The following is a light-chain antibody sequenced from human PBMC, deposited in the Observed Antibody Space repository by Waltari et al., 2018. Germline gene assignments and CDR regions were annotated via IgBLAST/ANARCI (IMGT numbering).Light chain of an antibody. CDR2: DAS. V-gene: IGKV3-15*01. CDR3: QQYHYWPPAYS. J-gene: IGKJ2*01. Sequence: EIVLTQSPATLSVSPGERATLPCRASQKIGNKLAWYQQKPGQAPRLLISDASTRATGIPSRFSGSGSETDFTLTISSLQTDDFATYYCQQYHYWPPAYSFGQGTRLEIK. CDR1: QKIGNK.